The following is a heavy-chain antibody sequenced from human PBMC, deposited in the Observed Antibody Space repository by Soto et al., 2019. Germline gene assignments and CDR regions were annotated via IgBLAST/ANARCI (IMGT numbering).Heavy chain of an antibody. Sequence: GGSLRLSCAASGFTFSSYGMHWVRQAPGKGLEWVAVISYDGSNKYYADSVKGRFTISRDNSKNTLYLQMNSLRAEDTAVYYCLGTRYYYYGMDVWGQGTTVTVSS. CDR3: LGTRYYYYGMDV. D-gene: IGHD1-7*01. J-gene: IGHJ6*02. CDR1: GFTFSSYG. V-gene: IGHV3-30*03. CDR2: ISYDGSNK.